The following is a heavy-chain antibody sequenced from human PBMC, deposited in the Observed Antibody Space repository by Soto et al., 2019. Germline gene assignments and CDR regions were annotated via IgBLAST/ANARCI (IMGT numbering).Heavy chain of an antibody. Sequence: SETLSLTCGGYGGSFSGYQWNWIRQSPGQGLEWIGEINHSGTTKYNPSLESRINLSVDTSKKQFSLKMFSVTAADTAIYYCARGWRFDPWGQETQVTVSS. CDR1: GGSFSGYQ. CDR2: INHSGTT. J-gene: IGHJ5*02. V-gene: IGHV4-34*01. D-gene: IGHD1-1*01. CDR3: ARGWRFDP.